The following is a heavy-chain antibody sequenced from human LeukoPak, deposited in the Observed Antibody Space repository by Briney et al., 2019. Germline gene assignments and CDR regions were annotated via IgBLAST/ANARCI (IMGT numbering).Heavy chain of an antibody. Sequence: SETLSLTRAVYGGSFSGYYWSWIRQPPGKGLEWIGEINHSGSTNYNPSLKSRVTISVDTSKNQFSLKLSSVTAADTAVYYCARGSGGYFDYWGQGTLVTVSS. CDR3: ARGSGGYFDY. D-gene: IGHD3-10*01. J-gene: IGHJ4*02. CDR1: GGSFSGYY. V-gene: IGHV4-34*01. CDR2: INHSGST.